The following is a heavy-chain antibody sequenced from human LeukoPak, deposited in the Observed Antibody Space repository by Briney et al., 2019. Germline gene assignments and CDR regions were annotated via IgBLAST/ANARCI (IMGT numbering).Heavy chain of an antibody. CDR1: GFTFSDTW. CDR2: IRSDGSDT. D-gene: IGHD6-19*01. Sequence: PGGSLRLSCAASGFTFSDTWMHWVRQAPGEGLVWVSRIRSDGSDTRYAESVKGRFTISRDNAKNTLYLQMNSLRAEDTAVYYCTRPSYSSGWSFFDYWGQGTLVTVSS. J-gene: IGHJ4*02. V-gene: IGHV3-74*01. CDR3: TRPSYSSGWSFFDY.